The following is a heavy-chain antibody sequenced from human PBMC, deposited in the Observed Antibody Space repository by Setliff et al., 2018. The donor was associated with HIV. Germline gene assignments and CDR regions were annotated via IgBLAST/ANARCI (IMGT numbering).Heavy chain of an antibody. CDR2: ICGTWKT. CDR3: ARDSNAPYFQH. Sequence: SETLSLTCTVSGDSISSSTYCWGWIRQPPGKGLEWIGSICGTWKTYYNPSLKSRVTISVKTSKNQFSLKLNSVTAADTAVYYCARDSNAPYFQHWGQGTLVTVS. J-gene: IGHJ1*01. D-gene: IGHD1-1*01. V-gene: IGHV4-39*07. CDR1: GDSISSSTYC.